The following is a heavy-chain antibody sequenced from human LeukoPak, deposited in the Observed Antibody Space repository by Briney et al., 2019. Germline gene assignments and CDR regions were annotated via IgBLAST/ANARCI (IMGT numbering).Heavy chain of an antibody. V-gene: IGHV3-23*01. Sequence: PGGSLRLSCEASGFTFNNYAMYWVRQAPGKGLEWVSSISGTGVASYYADSVKGRFTISGDNAKISLYLQMNSLRAEDTAVYYCARDLSAYYGSGSYFYWGQGTLVTVSS. CDR1: GFTFNNYA. D-gene: IGHD3-10*01. CDR3: ARDLSAYYGSGSYFY. J-gene: IGHJ4*02. CDR2: ISGTGVAS.